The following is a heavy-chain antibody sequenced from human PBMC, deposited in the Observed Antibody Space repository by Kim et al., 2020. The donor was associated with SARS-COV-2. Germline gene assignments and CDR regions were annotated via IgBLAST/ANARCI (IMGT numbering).Heavy chain of an antibody. CDR1: GFTFSDYY. CDR3: ARVGYDYVWGSYRDYYYYSGRDV. V-gene: IGHV3-11*05. Sequence: GGSLRLSCAASGFTFSDYYMSWIRQAPGKGLEWVSYISSSSRYTNYADSVKGRFTISGDNAKNSLYLQMNSLRAEDTAVYDCARVGYDYVWGSYRDYYYYSGRDVWGQGTTVTVS. J-gene: IGHJ6*01. CDR2: ISSSSRYT. D-gene: IGHD3-16*02.